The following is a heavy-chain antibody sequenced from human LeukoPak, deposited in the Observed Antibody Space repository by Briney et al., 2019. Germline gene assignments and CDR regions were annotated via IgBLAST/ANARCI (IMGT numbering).Heavy chain of an antibody. V-gene: IGHV4-61*01. D-gene: IGHD4-17*01. CDR1: GGSVSSGSYY. Sequence: PSETLSLTCTVSGGSVSSGSYYWSWIRQPPGKGLEWIGYIYYSGSTNYNPSLKSRVTISVDASKNQFSLKLSSVTAADTAVYCCARDNSPYGDYRYFDLWGRGTLVTVSS. J-gene: IGHJ2*01. CDR3: ARDNSPYGDYRYFDL. CDR2: IYYSGST.